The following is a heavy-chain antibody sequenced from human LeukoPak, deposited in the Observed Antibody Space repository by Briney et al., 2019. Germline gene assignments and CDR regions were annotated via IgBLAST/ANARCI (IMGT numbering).Heavy chain of an antibody. J-gene: IGHJ5*02. D-gene: IGHD2-2*01. CDR1: GYTFTSYD. CDR3: ARGLKRWGYCSSTSCYSDNWFDP. CDR2: MNPNSGNT. V-gene: IGHV1-8*01. Sequence: ASVKVSCKASGYTFTSYDINWVRQATGPGLEWMGWMNPNSGNTGYAQKFQGRVTMTRNTYISTAYMELSSQRSEDTAVYYCARGLKRWGYCSSTSCYSDNWFDPWGQGTLVTVSS.